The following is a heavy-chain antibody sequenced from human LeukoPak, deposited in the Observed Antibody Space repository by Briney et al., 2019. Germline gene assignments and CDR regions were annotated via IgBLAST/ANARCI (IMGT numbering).Heavy chain of an antibody. J-gene: IGHJ4*02. V-gene: IGHV4-34*01. CDR1: GGSFSGYY. CDR2: INHSGST. Sequence: MSSETLSLTCAVYGGSFSGYYWSWIRQPPGKGLEWIGEINHSGSTNYNPSLKSRVTISVDTSKNQFSLKLSSVTAADTAVYYCARDTRLGRIWRNWGQGTLVTVSS. CDR3: ARDTRLGRIWRN. D-gene: IGHD2-15*01.